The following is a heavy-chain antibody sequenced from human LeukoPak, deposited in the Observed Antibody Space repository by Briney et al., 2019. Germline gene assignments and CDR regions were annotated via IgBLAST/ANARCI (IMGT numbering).Heavy chain of an antibody. CDR3: ARGGLDWTYSFDY. Sequence: SRTLSLTSAVSGGAISSSNWWSWVRHPPGKGLEWSGEIYHSGSTNYIPSLKSRVTISVDTSKNQFSLQLSSVTAADTAVYYCARGGLDWTYSFDYWGQGTLVTVSS. CDR1: GGAISSSNW. D-gene: IGHD1-7*01. J-gene: IGHJ4*02. CDR2: IYHSGST. V-gene: IGHV4-4*02.